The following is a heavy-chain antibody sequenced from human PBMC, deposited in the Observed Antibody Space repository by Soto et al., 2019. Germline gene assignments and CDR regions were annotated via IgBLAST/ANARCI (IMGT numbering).Heavy chain of an antibody. CDR2: ISAYYGNT. CDR1: GYTFTTYG. CDR3: AVGGYCSSASCPNY. V-gene: IGHV1-18*01. Sequence: QVQLVQSGAEVKKPGASVKVSCKASGYTFTTYGISWVRQAPGQWLEWMGWISAYYGNTNSAQKFQGRVTMTTDTSTSTAYMELRSLRSDDTAVYYCAVGGYCSSASCPNYWGQGTLVTVSS. D-gene: IGHD2-2*01. J-gene: IGHJ4*02.